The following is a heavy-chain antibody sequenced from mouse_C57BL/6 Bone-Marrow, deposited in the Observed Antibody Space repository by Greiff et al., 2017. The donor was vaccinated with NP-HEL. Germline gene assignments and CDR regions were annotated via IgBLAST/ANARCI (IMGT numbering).Heavy chain of an antibody. J-gene: IGHJ3*01. V-gene: IGHV1-22*01. Sequence: VQLQQSGPELVKPGASVKMSCKASGYTFTDYNMHWVKQSHGKSLEWIGHINPNNGGTSYNQQFKCKATLTVTKSSSTAFMALRSLTSEGSAVYYCAIDICYGSSPAWFAYWGQGALVTVSA. CDR1: GYTFTDYN. CDR3: AIDICYGSSPAWFAY. D-gene: IGHD1-1*01. CDR2: INPNNGGT.